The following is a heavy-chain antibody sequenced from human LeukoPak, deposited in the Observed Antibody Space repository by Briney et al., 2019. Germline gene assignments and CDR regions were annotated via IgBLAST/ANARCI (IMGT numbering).Heavy chain of an antibody. V-gene: IGHV5-10-1*01. CDR2: IDPSDSYT. J-gene: IGHJ6*02. D-gene: IGHD5-24*01. CDR1: GYSFTSYW. Sequence: SGESLKISCKGSGYSFTSYWISWVRQMPGEGLEWMGRIDPSDSYTNYSPSFQGHVTISADKSINTAYLQWSSLKASDTAMYYCARRMASESYYYYYGMDVWAKGPRSPSP. CDR3: ARRMASESYYYYYGMDV.